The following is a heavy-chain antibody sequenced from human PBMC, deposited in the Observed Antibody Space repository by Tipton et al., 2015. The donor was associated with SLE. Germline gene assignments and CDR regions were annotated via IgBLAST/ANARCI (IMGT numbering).Heavy chain of an antibody. V-gene: IGHV3-30*04. CDR1: GFTFGDFA. Sequence: SLRLSCTSSGFTFGDFAMSWVRQDPGKGLEWVAVISHDGSKTYYAGSVKGRFTISRDNSKNMLYVQMNSLKDEDTAVYYCARDPPEGGSSWPLGYFDLWGRGTLVTVSS. CDR2: ISHDGSKT. J-gene: IGHJ2*01. CDR3: ARDPPEGGSSWPLGYFDL. D-gene: IGHD6-13*01.